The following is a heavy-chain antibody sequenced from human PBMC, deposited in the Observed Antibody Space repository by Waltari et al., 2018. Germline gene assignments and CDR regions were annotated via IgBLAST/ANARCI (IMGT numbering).Heavy chain of an antibody. D-gene: IGHD5-12*01. CDR3: AREEKDNSGYRTTRFGY. J-gene: IGHJ4*02. Sequence: QVQLQQWGAGLLKPSETLSLTCAVYGGSFSGYYWSWIRQPPGKGLEWVSAISNSGGSTWYAVSVKGRLTISRDNSKNKVFLQMDSLRAEDTAVYYCAREEKDNSGYRTTRFGYWGQGTLVTVSS. CDR2: ISNSGGST. CDR1: GGSFSGYY. V-gene: IGHV4-34*01.